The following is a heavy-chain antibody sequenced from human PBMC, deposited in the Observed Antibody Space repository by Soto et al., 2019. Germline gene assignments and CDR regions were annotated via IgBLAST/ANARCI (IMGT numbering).Heavy chain of an antibody. V-gene: IGHV4-39*01. CDR3: ARYDRINMKPYSPEGFHI. J-gene: IGHJ3*02. D-gene: IGHD3-3*02. CDR2: VYYGGAIFYSGNI. CDR1: GDSISSSKYH. Sequence: SDTLSLTCTVPGDSISSSKYHWGWTRQPPGKGLEYIGSVYYGGAIFYSGNIYYNPSLKSRVTISVDTSKNQFSLRLSSVTAADTGVYYCARYDRINMKPYSPEGFHIWGQGTMVPVSS.